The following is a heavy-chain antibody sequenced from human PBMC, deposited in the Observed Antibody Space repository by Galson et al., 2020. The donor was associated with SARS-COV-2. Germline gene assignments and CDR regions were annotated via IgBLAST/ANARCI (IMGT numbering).Heavy chain of an antibody. V-gene: IGHV3-33*06. CDR1: GFTFSSYG. J-gene: IGHJ4*02. CDR2: IWYDGSNK. CDR3: AKGAHPLDY. Sequence: GESLKISCAASGFTFSSYGMHWVRQAPGKGLEWVAVIWYDGSNKYYPDSVKGRFTISRDNSKNTLYLQMNSLRAEDTAVYYCAKGAHPLDYWGQGTLVTVSS. D-gene: IGHD1-26*01.